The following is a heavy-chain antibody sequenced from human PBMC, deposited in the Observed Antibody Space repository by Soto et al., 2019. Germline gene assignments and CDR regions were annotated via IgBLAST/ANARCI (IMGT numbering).Heavy chain of an antibody. CDR3: ARVPAY. Sequence: QVQLQESGPGLVKPSQTLSLTCTVSGGSISSRCYYWSWIRQHPGKGLEWIGYIYYSGSTDYNPSLTLRGTRSVDTSTHQFSLKLSSVTAADTAVYYCARVPAYWCQGRMVTVSS. CDR1: GGSISSRCYY. V-gene: IGHV4-31*03. J-gene: IGHJ4*02. CDR2: IYYSGST.